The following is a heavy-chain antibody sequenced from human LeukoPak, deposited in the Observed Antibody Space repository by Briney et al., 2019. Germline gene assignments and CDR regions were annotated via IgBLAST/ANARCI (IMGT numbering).Heavy chain of an antibody. J-gene: IGHJ4*02. CDR3: ARDLLAALDY. D-gene: IGHD6-6*01. CDR1: RFTFSSYW. CDR2: IKQDGSEK. Sequence: GGSLRLSCAASRFTFSSYWMSWVRQAPGKGLEWVANIKQDGSEKYYVDSVKGRFTISRDNAKKSLYLQLNSLRAEDTAVYYCARDLLAALDYWGQGTLVTVSS. V-gene: IGHV3-7*01.